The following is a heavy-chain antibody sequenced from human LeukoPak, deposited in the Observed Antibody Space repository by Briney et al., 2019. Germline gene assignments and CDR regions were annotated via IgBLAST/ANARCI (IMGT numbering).Heavy chain of an antibody. CDR1: GFTFDDYA. CDR2: ISWNSGSI. J-gene: IGHJ3*02. CDR3: AKATIAAAGTDAFDI. D-gene: IGHD6-13*01. V-gene: IGHV3-9*01. Sequence: GGSLRLSCAASGFTFDDYAMHWVRQAPGKGLEWVSGISWNSGSIGYADSVKGRFTISRDNAKNSLYLQMNSLRAEDTALYYCAKATIAAAGTDAFDIWGQGTMVTVSS.